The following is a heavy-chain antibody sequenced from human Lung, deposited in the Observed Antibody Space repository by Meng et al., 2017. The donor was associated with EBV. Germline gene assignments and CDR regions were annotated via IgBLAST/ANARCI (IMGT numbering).Heavy chain of an antibody. CDR1: GGSISSVGYY. V-gene: IGHV4-31*03. CDR2: IYYSGSA. D-gene: IGHD1-26*01. Sequence: QVRLQETGRGLVKPSQSLSLTFPVSGGSISSVGYYWSRIRQHPGKGLEWIGNIYYSGSAYYNPSLKSRVTISVDTSKNHFSLKLSSVTAADTAVYYCARGPSGSYYPSFDYWGQGTLVTVSS. CDR3: ARGPSGSYYPSFDY. J-gene: IGHJ4*02.